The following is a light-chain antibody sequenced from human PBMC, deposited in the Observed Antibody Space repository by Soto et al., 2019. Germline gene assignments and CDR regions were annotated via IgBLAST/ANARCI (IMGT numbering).Light chain of an antibody. J-gene: IGKJ2*01. CDR1: QSVSSSD. CDR3: QQYDT. Sequence: IVLTQSPGTLSLSPGERATLSCRASQSVSSSDLAWYQQKPGQAPRLLIYSASSRATGIPDRFSGSGSGTAFTLNISRLEPEDFAVYYCQQYDTFGQGTKLEIK. V-gene: IGKV3-20*01. CDR2: SAS.